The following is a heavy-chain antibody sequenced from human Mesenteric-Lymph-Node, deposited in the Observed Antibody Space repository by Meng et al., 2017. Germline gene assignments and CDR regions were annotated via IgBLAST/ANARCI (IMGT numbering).Heavy chain of an antibody. CDR2: IHYSRSP. J-gene: IGHJ4*02. Sequence: QVQLQESGPGLVMPSETLSLTCTVSGDSVSTNYFWSWLRQSPGKGLELIGYIHYSRSPNYNPSLKSRVTISVDTSKNQFSLKLNSVTAADTAVYYCARMIGSGPFDYWGQGTLVTVSS. V-gene: IGHV4-61*01. CDR3: ARMIGSGPFDY. D-gene: IGHD6-19*01. CDR1: GDSVSTNYF.